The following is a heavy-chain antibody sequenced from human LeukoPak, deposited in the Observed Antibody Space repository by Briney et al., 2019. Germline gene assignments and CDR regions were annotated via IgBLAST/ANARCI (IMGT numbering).Heavy chain of an antibody. CDR3: AKGMGIAVAGDY. J-gene: IGHJ4*02. CDR1: GFTFSSYG. D-gene: IGHD6-19*01. CDR2: MSYDGSNK. Sequence: QPGRSLRLSCAASGFTFSSYGMHWVRQAPGKGLEWVAVMSYDGSNKYYADSVKGRFTISRDNSKNTLYLQMNSLRAEDTAVYYCAKGMGIAVAGDYWGQGTLVTVSS. V-gene: IGHV3-30*18.